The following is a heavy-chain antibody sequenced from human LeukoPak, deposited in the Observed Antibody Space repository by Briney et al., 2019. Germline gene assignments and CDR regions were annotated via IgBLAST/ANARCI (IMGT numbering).Heavy chain of an antibody. V-gene: IGHV1-18*01. Sequence: ASVKVPCRASGYTFTSYGISWVRQAPGQGLEWMGWISAYNGNTSYAQKLQGRVTMTTDTSTSTAYMELRSLRSDDTAVYYCARDSMSDFWSGYDDYWGQGTLVTVSS. CDR1: GYTFTSYG. CDR3: ARDSMSDFWSGYDDY. D-gene: IGHD3-3*01. CDR2: ISAYNGNT. J-gene: IGHJ4*02.